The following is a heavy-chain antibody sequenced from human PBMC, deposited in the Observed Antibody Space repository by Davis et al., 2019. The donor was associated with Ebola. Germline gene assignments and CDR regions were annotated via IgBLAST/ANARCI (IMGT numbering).Heavy chain of an antibody. Sequence: LRLSCTVSGGSISSGGYYWSWIRQHPGKGLEWIGYIYYSGSTYYNPSLKSRVTISVDTSKNQFSLKLSSATAADTAVYYCARDSRFLESYYYYYGMDVWGQGTTVTVSS. CDR3: ARDSRFLESYYYYYGMDV. CDR1: GGSISSGGYY. J-gene: IGHJ6*02. CDR2: IYYSGST. V-gene: IGHV4-31*03. D-gene: IGHD3-3*01.